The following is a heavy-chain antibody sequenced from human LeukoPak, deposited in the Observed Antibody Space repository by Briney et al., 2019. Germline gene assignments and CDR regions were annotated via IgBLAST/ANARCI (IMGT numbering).Heavy chain of an antibody. V-gene: IGHV3-7*03. J-gene: IGHJ3*01. D-gene: IGHD4-17*01. CDR3: GQDPNGDYVGAFDF. CDR1: GFPFSSYW. CDR2: IKQDGGEK. Sequence: GGSLRLSCAASGFPFSSYWMSWVRQAPGKGLEWVANIKQDGGEKFYVDSVKGRFTISRDNAKNSLYLQMTSLRAEDTALYYCGQDPNGDYVGAFDFWGHGTMVTVSS.